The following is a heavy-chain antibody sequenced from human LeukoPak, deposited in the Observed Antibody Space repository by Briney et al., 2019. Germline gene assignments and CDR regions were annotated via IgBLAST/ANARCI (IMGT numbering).Heavy chain of an antibody. CDR1: GFTFSDYY. V-gene: IGHV3-11*01. J-gene: IGHJ4*02. D-gene: IGHD3-22*01. CDR2: ISSSGSTI. CDR3: ARVETPAVYYDSSPLEY. Sequence: PGGSLRLSCAASGFTFSDYYMSWIRQAPGKGLEWVSYISSSGSTIYYADSVKGRFTISRDNAKNSLYLQMNSLRSEDTAVYYCARVETPAVYYDSSPLEYWGQGTLVTVSS.